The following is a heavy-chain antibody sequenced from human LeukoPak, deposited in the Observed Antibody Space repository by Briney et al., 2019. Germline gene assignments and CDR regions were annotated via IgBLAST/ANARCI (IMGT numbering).Heavy chain of an antibody. CDR2: ISSSGSTI. CDR1: GFTFSDYY. V-gene: IGHV3-11*01. Sequence: PGGSLRLSYAASGFTFSDYYMSWIRQAPGKGLEWVSYISSSGSTIYYADSVKGRFTISRDNAKNSLYLQMNSLRAEDTAVYYCARDRGKPVSTYFDYWGQGTLVTVSS. J-gene: IGHJ4*02. CDR3: ARDRGKPVSTYFDY. D-gene: IGHD5-24*01.